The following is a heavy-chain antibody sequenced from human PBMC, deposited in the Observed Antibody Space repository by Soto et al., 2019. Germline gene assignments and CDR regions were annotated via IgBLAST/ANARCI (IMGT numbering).Heavy chain of an antibody. Sequence: QLQLQEAGPGLVKPSETLSLTCTVSGGSISSSSYYWGWIREPPGKGLEWIGCIYYSGSTYYNPSHKCRVNISVTTSKDHFSLTLNSVTAAHTAVYYCARRRSGGWDSAFDIWGQGTMVTVSS. J-gene: IGHJ3*02. CDR3: ARRRSGGWDSAFDI. V-gene: IGHV4-39*01. CDR2: IYYSGST. D-gene: IGHD6-19*01. CDR1: GGSISSSSYY.